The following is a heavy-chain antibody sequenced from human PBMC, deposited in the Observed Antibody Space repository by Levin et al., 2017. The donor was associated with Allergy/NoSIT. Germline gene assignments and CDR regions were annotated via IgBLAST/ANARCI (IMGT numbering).Heavy chain of an antibody. Sequence: GGSLRLSCAASGFIFSGSAIHWVRQASGKGLQWVGRIRSKVNNYATAYLASVEGRFTISRDDSQNKAYLQMYSLKTEDTAMYYCIIARGGECVGGACYAFDIWGQGTTVTVSS. CDR1: GFIFSGSA. V-gene: IGHV3-73*01. CDR2: IRSKVNNYAT. CDR3: IIARGGECVGGACYAFDI. J-gene: IGHJ3*02. D-gene: IGHD2-8*02.